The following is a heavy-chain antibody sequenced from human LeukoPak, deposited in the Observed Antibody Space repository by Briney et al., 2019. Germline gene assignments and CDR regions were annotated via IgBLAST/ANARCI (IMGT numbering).Heavy chain of an antibody. CDR2: IYHTGST. CDR3: ARDTGGRGRLDAFDI. J-gene: IGHJ3*02. CDR1: GGSIGSSNW. Sequence: SSETLSLTCAVSGGSIGSSNWWIWVSQPPGKGLEWIGEIYHTGSTNYNPSLKSRVTISVDKSKNQFSLKLSSVTAADTAMYYCARDTGGRGRLDAFDIWGQGTMVTVSS. D-gene: IGHD3-10*01. V-gene: IGHV4-4*02.